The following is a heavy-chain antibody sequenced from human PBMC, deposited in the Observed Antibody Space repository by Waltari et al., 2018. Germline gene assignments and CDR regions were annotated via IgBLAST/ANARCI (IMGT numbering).Heavy chain of an antibody. CDR1: GGSISSGSYY. V-gene: IGHV4-61*02. CDR2: IYTSGST. CDR3: ARGPGNSYGAYYYYGMDG. J-gene: IGHJ6*02. Sequence: QVQLQESGPGLVKPSQTLSLTCTVSGGSISSGSYYWSWIRQPAGKGLEWIGRIYTSGSTNYTPSRKSRVTISVDTSKNQFTLKLSSVTAADTAVDYCARGPGNSYGAYYYYGMDGWGQGTTVTVSS. D-gene: IGHD5-18*01.